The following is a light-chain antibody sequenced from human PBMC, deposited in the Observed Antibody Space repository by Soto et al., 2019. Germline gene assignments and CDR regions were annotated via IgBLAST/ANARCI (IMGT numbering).Light chain of an antibody. V-gene: IGKV1-9*01. J-gene: IGKJ4*01. CDR1: QGISSY. CDR3: QQLNSYPLT. CDR2: VAS. Sequence: DFPLTQSPSFLSASVGARVTITCRASQGISSYLAWYQQKPGMAPKLLIYVASTLQSGVPSRFSGSGSGTEFTLIIDSLQPEDFATYYCQQLNSYPLTFGGGTKVEI.